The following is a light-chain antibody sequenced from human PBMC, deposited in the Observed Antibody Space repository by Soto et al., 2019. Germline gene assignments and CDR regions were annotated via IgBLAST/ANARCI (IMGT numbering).Light chain of an antibody. CDR2: DAS. CDR1: QSVGSS. Sequence: EIVLTQSPATLSLFPGERATLFCRVSQSVGSSLAWYQQKPGQAPRLLIYDASTRATGIPARFSGSGSGTEFTLTISSLQSEDYAVYYCHQYNNWPPWTFGQGTKVDIK. CDR3: HQYNNWPPWT. J-gene: IGKJ1*01. V-gene: IGKV3-15*01.